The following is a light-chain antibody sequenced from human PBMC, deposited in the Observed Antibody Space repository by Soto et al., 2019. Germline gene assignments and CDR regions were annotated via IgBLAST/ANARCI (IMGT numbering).Light chain of an antibody. V-gene: IGLV2-23*01. CDR3: CSYAGSSHLYV. CDR1: SSHIGSSNL. CDR2: EGN. J-gene: IGLJ1*01. Sequence: QSLLTHPASVSWSPGHSITISCTASSSHIGSSNLVSWYQHHSGKAPKLIIYEGNKRPSGVSNRFSGSKSGKTASLTISGLQAEDEGTYYCCSYAGSSHLYVFGTGTKVTAL.